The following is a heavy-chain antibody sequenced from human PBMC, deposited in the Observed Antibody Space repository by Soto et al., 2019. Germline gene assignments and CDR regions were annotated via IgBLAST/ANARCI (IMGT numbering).Heavy chain of an antibody. J-gene: IGHJ4*02. CDR3: ADLGDGSGYLDLTG. CDR2: IIPIFGTA. Sequence: QVQLVQYGAEVKKPGSSGKVSCKASVGTFSSSAISWVRQAPGQGLEWMGGIIPIFGTANYAQKFQGRVTITADESTSPAYMELSSLRSEDTAVYYCADLGDGSGYLDLTGWGQGTLVTVSS. CDR1: VGTFSSSA. D-gene: IGHD3-22*01. V-gene: IGHV1-69*01.